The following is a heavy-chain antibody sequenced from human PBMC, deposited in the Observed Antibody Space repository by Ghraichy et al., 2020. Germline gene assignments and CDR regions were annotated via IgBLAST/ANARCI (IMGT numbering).Heavy chain of an antibody. J-gene: IGHJ3*02. V-gene: IGHV4-59*01. CDR1: GGSISSYY. D-gene: IGHD5-12*01. Sequence: SETLSLTCTVSGGSISSYYWSWIRQPPGKGLEWIGYIYYSGSTNYNPSLKSRVTISVDTSKNQFSLKLSSVTAADTAVYYCARVVWEYSGYVRAGSAFDIWGQGTMVTVSS. CDR2: IYYSGST. CDR3: ARVVWEYSGYVRAGSAFDI.